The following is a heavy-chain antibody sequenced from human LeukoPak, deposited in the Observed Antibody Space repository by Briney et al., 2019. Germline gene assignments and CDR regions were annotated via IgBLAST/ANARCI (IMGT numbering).Heavy chain of an antibody. V-gene: IGHV1-46*01. J-gene: IGHJ4*02. Sequence: ASVKVSCKASGYTFTSYYMHWVRQAPGHGLEWMGIINPSGGSTSYTQKFQGRVTMTRDTSTSTVYMELSSLRSEDTAVYYCARASYYGSGSPNGYFDYWGQGTLVTVSS. CDR1: GYTFTSYY. CDR2: INPSGGST. D-gene: IGHD3-10*01. CDR3: ARASYYGSGSPNGYFDY.